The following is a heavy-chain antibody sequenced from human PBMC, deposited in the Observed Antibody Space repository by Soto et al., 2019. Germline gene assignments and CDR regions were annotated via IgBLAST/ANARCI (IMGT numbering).Heavy chain of an antibody. CDR2: ISYDGSNK. J-gene: IGHJ6*02. CDR3: ARDRIAAAGQYYYYGMDV. Sequence: GGSLRLSCAASGFTFSSYAMRWVRQAPGKGLEWVAVISYDGSNKYYADSVKGRFTISRDNSKNTLYLQMNSLRAEDTAVYYCARDRIAAAGQYYYYGMDVWGQGTTVTVSS. V-gene: IGHV3-30-3*01. CDR1: GFTFSSYA. D-gene: IGHD6-13*01.